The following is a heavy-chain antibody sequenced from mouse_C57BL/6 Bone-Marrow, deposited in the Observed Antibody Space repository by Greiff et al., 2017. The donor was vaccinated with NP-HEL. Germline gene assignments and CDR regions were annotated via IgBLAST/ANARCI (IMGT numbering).Heavy chain of an antibody. CDR2: IDPENGDT. Sequence: EVQLQQSGAELVRPGASVKLSCTASGFNIKDDYMHWVKQRPEQGLEWIGWIDPENGDTEYASKFQGKATITADTSSNTAYLQLSSLTSEDTAGYYCTTEGDGYYDWYFDVWGTGTTVTVSS. V-gene: IGHV14-4*01. D-gene: IGHD2-3*01. CDR1: GFNIKDDY. J-gene: IGHJ1*03. CDR3: TTEGDGYYDWYFDV.